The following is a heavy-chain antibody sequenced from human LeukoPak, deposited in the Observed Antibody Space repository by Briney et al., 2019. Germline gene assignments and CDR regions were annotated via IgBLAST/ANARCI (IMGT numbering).Heavy chain of an antibody. Sequence: PGGSLRLSCAASGFTFSDYYVSWIRQDPGKGLEWISFISSTDSYTSYADSVKGRFTISRDNAKNSLFLHMNSLRAEDTAVYYCAREDGRHFDYWGQGTLVTVSS. CDR2: ISSTDSYT. CDR3: AREDGRHFDY. D-gene: IGHD2-15*01. CDR1: GFTFSDYY. J-gene: IGHJ4*02. V-gene: IGHV3-11*05.